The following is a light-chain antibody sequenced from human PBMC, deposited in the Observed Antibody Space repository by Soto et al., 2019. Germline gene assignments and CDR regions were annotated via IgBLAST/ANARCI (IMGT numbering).Light chain of an antibody. V-gene: IGKV3-20*01. CDR2: DAS. J-gene: IGKJ1*01. CDR3: QQYGSSPRT. CDR1: QSVTSNY. Sequence: ETVLTQSPGTLSLSPGERATLSCRASQSVTSNYLAWYKQRPGQAPRLLIYDASSRATGIPDRFSGSGSGTDFNLTISRLEREDFAVYHCQQYGSSPRTFGQGTKVEIK.